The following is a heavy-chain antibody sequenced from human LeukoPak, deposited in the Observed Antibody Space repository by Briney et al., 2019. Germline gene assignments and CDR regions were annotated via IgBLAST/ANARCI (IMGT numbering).Heavy chain of an antibody. V-gene: IGHV3-53*01. CDR1: GFTVSSNY. CDR2: IYSGGST. CDR3: ARGRPSYYFDS. J-gene: IGHJ4*02. Sequence: GGSLRLSCAASGFTVSSNYMSWVRQAPGKGLEWVSGIYSGGSTYYADSVKGRFSISRDNSKNTLSLQMNTLRAEDTAVYYCARGRPSYYFDSWGQGTLVTVSS.